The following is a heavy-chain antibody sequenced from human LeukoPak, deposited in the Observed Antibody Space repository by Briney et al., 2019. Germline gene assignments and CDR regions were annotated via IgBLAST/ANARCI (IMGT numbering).Heavy chain of an antibody. CDR2: ISGSGDST. CDR3: AKRRSPMVRGVNVDY. V-gene: IGHV3-23*01. CDR1: GFTLRSYV. Sequence: GGSLRLSCVASGFTLRSYVMNWVRQTPGKGLEWVSSISGSGDSTFYADSVKGRFTISRDNSKNTLYLQMNSLRAEDTAVYYCAKRRSPMVRGVNVDYWGQGTLVTVSS. D-gene: IGHD3-10*01. J-gene: IGHJ4*02.